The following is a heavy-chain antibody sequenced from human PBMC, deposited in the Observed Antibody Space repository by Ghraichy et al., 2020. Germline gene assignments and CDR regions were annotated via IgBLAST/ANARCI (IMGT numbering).Heavy chain of an antibody. V-gene: IGHV3-74*01. D-gene: IGHD2-8*02. J-gene: IGHJ3*02. Sequence: GSLRLSCAASGFTFTSYWMHWVRQAPGKGLVWVSRIYSDGSSTGYADSVKGRFTISRDNAKNTLYLQMNTLRAEDTAVYYCTRGYCTGGVCYLMGDTFDIWGQGTMVTVSS. CDR1: GFTFTSYW. CDR2: IYSDGSST. CDR3: TRGYCTGGVCYLMGDTFDI.